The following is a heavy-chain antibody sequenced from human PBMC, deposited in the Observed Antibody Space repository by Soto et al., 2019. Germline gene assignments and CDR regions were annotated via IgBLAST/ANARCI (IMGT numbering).Heavy chain of an antibody. V-gene: IGHV4-59*08. D-gene: IGHD6-13*01. Sequence: SETLSLTCTVSGGSIISYSWTWIRQPPGKGLEWIGYISYSGNTNYNPSLKSRVTVSVGTSKNQFSLKLTSVTAADTAVYYCARAKAPLYSSSWYWFDPWGQGTLVTVS. J-gene: IGHJ5*02. CDR3: ARAKAPLYSSSWYWFDP. CDR2: ISYSGNT. CDR1: GGSIISYS.